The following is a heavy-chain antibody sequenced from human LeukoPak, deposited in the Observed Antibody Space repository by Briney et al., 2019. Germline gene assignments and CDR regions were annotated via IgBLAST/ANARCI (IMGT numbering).Heavy chain of an antibody. D-gene: IGHD6-19*01. CDR2: ISYDGSNK. CDR1: GFTFSSYG. J-gene: IGHJ4*02. Sequence: GRSLRLSCAASGFTFSSYGMHWVRQAPGKGLEWVAVISYDGSNKYYADSVKGRFTISRDNSKNTLYLQMNSLRAEDTAVYYCARVDSSGWYYFDYWGQGTLVTVSS. V-gene: IGHV3-30*03. CDR3: ARVDSSGWYYFDY.